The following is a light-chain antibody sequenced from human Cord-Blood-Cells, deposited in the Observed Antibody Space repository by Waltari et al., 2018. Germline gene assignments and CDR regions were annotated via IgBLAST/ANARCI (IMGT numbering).Light chain of an antibody. Sequence: QSALTQPASVSGSPGQSITISCTGTSSDVGGYNYVSWYQQHPGKAPKLMIYEFSNRPSGFSNRFSGSNSGNTASLTISGLQAEDEADYYCSSYTSSSPYVFGTGTKVTVL. CDR1: SSDVGGYNY. V-gene: IGLV2-14*01. J-gene: IGLJ1*01. CDR2: EFS. CDR3: SSYTSSSPYV.